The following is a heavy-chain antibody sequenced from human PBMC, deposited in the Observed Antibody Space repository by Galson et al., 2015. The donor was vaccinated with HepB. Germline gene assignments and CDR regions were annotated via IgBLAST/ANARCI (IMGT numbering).Heavy chain of an antibody. CDR1: RASIRIYY. CDR3: SIVYYDFWSGDV. D-gene: IGHD3-3*01. CDR2: IYYSGST. V-gene: IGHV4-59*01. Sequence: ETLSLTCTVSRASIRIYYWTWPRPSPGKGLEWIGHIYYSGSTNYNPSLKSRVTMSVDTYKNQLSLTLSSVTASDTAVYYCSIVYYDFWSGDVWGQGTLVTVSS. J-gene: IGHJ4*02.